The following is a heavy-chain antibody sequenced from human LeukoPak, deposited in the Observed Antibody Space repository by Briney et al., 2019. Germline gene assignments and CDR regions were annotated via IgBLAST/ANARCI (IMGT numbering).Heavy chain of an antibody. CDR1: GGSFSGYY. J-gene: IGHJ4*02. CDR3: GGSNY. CDR2: INHSGST. V-gene: IGHV4-34*01. Sequence: TSETLSLTCAVYGGSFSGYYWSWIRQPPGKGLEWIGEINHSGSTNYNPSLKSRVTISVDTSKNQFSLKLSSGTAADTAVYYCGGSNYWGQGTLVSVSS.